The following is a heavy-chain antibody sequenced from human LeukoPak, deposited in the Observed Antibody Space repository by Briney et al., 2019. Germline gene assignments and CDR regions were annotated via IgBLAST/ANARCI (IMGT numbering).Heavy chain of an antibody. V-gene: IGHV3-30*02. CDR1: GFTFSSYG. CDR2: IRYDGSNK. J-gene: IGHJ4*02. Sequence: AGGSLRLSCAASGFTFSSYGMHWVRQAPGKGLEWVAFIRYDGSNKYYADSVKGRFTISRDNSKNTLSLQMNSLRTEDTAVYYCARFYANEWALPHWGQGTLVTVSS. D-gene: IGHD1-26*01. CDR3: ARFYANEWALPH.